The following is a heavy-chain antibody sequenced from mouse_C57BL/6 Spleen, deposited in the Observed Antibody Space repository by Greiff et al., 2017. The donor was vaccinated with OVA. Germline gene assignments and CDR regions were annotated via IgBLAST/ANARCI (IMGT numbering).Heavy chain of an antibody. CDR2: IYPGSGST. J-gene: IGHJ2*01. V-gene: IGHV1-55*01. CDR1: GYTFTSYW. D-gene: IGHD1-1*01. Sequence: VQLQQSGAELVKPGASVKMSCKASGYTFTSYWITRVKQRPGQGLEWIGDIYPGSGSTNYNEKFKSKATLTVDTSSSTAYMQLSSLTSEDSAVYYCARITTVVATADYWGQGTTLTVSS. CDR3: ARITTVVATADY.